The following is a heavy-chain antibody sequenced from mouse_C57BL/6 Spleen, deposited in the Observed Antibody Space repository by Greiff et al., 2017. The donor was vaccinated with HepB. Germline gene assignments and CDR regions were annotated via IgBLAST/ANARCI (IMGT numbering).Heavy chain of an antibody. Sequence: EVKLVESGGGLVQPGGSLKLSCAASGFTFSDYYMYWVRQTPEKRLEWVAYISNGGGSTYYPDTVKGRFTISRDNAKNTLYLQMSRLKSEDTAMYYCARQGYDEGYYAMDYWGQGTSVTVSS. J-gene: IGHJ4*01. CDR1: GFTFSDYY. D-gene: IGHD2-2*01. CDR2: ISNGGGST. V-gene: IGHV5-12*01. CDR3: ARQGYDEGYYAMDY.